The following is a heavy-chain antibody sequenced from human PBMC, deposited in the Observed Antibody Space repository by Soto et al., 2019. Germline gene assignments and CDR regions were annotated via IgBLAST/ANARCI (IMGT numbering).Heavy chain of an antibody. CDR1: GFTFTYYY. CDR2: ISSTGYTI. V-gene: IGHV3-11*01. Sequence: GGSLRLSCAASGFTFTYYYMSWVRQAPGKGLEWVSYISSTGYTIYYADSVKGRFTISRDNAKNSLYLQMNSLRADDTAVYYCARGRFGESLDFWGQGALVTVSS. D-gene: IGHD3-10*01. CDR3: ARGRFGESLDF. J-gene: IGHJ4*02.